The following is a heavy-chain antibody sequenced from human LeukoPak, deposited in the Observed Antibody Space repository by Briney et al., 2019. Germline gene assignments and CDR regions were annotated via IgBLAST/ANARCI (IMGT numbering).Heavy chain of an antibody. Sequence: GGSLRLSRAGSGFTASSDYMSWVRQAPGKGLEWVSRINGDGNSTNYADSVKGRFTISRDNAKNTLYLQMNSLRAEDTAVYYCARATTGYAYWGQGTLVTVSS. J-gene: IGHJ4*02. V-gene: IGHV3-74*01. CDR3: ARATTGYAY. D-gene: IGHD1-1*01. CDR2: INGDGNST. CDR1: GFTASSDY.